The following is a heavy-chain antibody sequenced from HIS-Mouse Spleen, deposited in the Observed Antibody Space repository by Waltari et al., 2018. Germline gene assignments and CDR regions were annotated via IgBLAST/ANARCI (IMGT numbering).Heavy chain of an antibody. CDR2: MNPNSGNP. Sequence: QVQLVQSGAEVKKPGASVKVSCKASGYTFTSYDINWVRQATGQGLEWMGWMNPNSGNPGYAQKVQGKVTMTRNTSISTAYMELSSLRSEDTAVYYCARGHDYSNYFDYWGQGTLVTVSS. D-gene: IGHD4-4*01. CDR1: GYTFTSYD. J-gene: IGHJ4*02. CDR3: ARGHDYSNYFDY. V-gene: IGHV1-8*01.